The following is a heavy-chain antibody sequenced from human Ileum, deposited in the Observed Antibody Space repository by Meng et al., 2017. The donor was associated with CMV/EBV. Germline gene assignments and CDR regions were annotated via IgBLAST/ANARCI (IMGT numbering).Heavy chain of an antibody. D-gene: IGHD3-3*01. J-gene: IGHJ4*02. V-gene: IGHV4-38-2*02. Sequence: SETLSLTCTVSRYSISSDYFWGWIRQPPGKGLEWIANIHHDGRTNYSPSLRNRVTISIDTSQNQFSLKGTSVTAADTAVYYCARERKFFAEIHWGQGALVTVSS. CDR1: RYSISSDYF. CDR3: ARERKFFAEIH. CDR2: IHHDGRT.